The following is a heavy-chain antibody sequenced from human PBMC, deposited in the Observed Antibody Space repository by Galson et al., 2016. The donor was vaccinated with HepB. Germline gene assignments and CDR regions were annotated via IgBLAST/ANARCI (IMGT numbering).Heavy chain of an antibody. CDR2: IGIDSTFR. J-gene: IGHJ4*02. CDR3: ARDNPPRSAFDY. Sequence: SLRLSCAASGFAFRSYNMNWVRQAPGKGLDWVASIGIDSTFRYYADSVKGRFTISRDNANNSLYLQMNSLRAEDTAMYYCARDNPPRSAFDYWGLGTMVTVSS. CDR1: GFAFRSYN. V-gene: IGHV3-21*01.